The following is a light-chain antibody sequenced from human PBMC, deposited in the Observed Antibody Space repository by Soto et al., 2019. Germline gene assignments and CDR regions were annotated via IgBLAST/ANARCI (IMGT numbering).Light chain of an antibody. Sequence: QSALTQPASVSGSPGQSITISCTGTSSDVGGYKYVSWYQQHPGKAPKLMIYDVSNRPSGVSNRFSGSKSGNTASLTISGLQAEDEADYSCSSYTSSGTQVFGTGTKLTVL. CDR2: DVS. V-gene: IGLV2-14*01. CDR1: SSDVGGYKY. J-gene: IGLJ1*01. CDR3: SSYTSSGTQV.